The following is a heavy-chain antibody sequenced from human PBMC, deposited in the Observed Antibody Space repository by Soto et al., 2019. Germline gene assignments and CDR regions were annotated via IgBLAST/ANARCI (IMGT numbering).Heavy chain of an antibody. J-gene: IGHJ6*02. CDR3: AALGYCSGGSGILCYGMDV. D-gene: IGHD2-15*01. Sequence: SVKVSCKASGGTFSSYAISWVRQAPGQGLEWMGGIIPIFGTANYAQKFQGRVTITADESTSTAYMELSSLRSEDTAVYYCAALGYCSGGSGILCYGMDVCGQGTTVTVYS. CDR1: GGTFSSYA. V-gene: IGHV1-69*13. CDR2: IIPIFGTA.